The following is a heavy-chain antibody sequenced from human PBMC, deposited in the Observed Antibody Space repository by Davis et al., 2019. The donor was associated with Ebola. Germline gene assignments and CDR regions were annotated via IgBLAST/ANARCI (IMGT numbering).Heavy chain of an antibody. Sequence: GESLKISCAASGFTFSSYAMHWVRQAPGKGLEYVSAISSNGGSTYYANSVKGRFTISRDNSKNTLYLQMNSLRAEDTAVYYCAKDSVGYYYDSSGYYLRPEYFQHWGQGTLVTVSS. V-gene: IGHV3-64*01. CDR1: GFTFSSYA. J-gene: IGHJ1*01. CDR3: AKDSVGYYYDSSGYYLRPEYFQH. CDR2: ISSNGGST. D-gene: IGHD3-22*01.